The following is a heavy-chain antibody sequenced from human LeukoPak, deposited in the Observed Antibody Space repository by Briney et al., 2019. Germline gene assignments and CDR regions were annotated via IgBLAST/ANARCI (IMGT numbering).Heavy chain of an antibody. D-gene: IGHD3-22*01. CDR3: ARVPEDNYYDSSGYYGEVGDY. CDR1: GGTFSSYA. Sequence: ASVKVSCKASGGTFSSYAISWVRQAPGQGLEWMGWISAYNGNTNYAQKLQGRVTMTTDTSTSTAYMELRSLRSDDTAVYYCARVPEDNYYDSSGYYGEVGDYWGQGTLVTVSS. V-gene: IGHV1-18*01. CDR2: ISAYNGNT. J-gene: IGHJ4*02.